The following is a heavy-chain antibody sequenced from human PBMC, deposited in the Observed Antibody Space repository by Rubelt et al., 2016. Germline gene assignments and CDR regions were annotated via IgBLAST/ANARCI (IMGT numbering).Heavy chain of an antibody. Sequence: QLQLQESGPGLVKPSETLSLTCTVSGGSISSSSYYWGWIRQPPGKGLEWIGSIYYSGSTYYNPSLKNRVTISVDTSKNQFSLKLTSVSAAATAVYDCARDPRDEGAGSPFDYGGQGTLVTVSS. J-gene: IGHJ4*02. D-gene: IGHD3-10*01. CDR2: IYYSGST. V-gene: IGHV4-39*07. CDR3: ARDPRDEGAGSPFDY. CDR1: GGSISSSSYY.